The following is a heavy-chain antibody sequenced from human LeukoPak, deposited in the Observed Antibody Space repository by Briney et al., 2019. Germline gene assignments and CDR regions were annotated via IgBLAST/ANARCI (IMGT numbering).Heavy chain of an antibody. D-gene: IGHD3-10*01. CDR2: IKQDGSEK. Sequence: PGGSLRLSCAASGFAFSSYWMSWVRQAPGKGLEWVANIKQDGSEKYYVVSVKGRFTISRDNAKNSLYLQMNSLRAEDTAVYYCARDFQLLWFGEYYFGYWGQGTLVTVSS. J-gene: IGHJ4*02. CDR3: ARDFQLLWFGEYYFGY. CDR1: GFAFSSYW. V-gene: IGHV3-7*01.